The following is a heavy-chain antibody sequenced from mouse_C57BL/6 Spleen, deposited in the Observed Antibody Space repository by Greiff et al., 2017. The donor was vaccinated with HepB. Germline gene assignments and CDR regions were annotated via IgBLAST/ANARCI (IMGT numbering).Heavy chain of an antibody. CDR2: ISSGGSYT. CDR1: GFTFSSYG. V-gene: IGHV5-6*01. J-gene: IGHJ3*01. CDR3: ARRLPAWFAY. Sequence: EVQLVESGGDLVKPGGSLKLSCAASGFTFSSYGMSWVRQTPDKRLEWVATISSGGSYTYYPDSVKGPFTISRDNAKNTLYLQMSSLKSEDTAMYYCARRLPAWFAYWGQGTLVTVSA.